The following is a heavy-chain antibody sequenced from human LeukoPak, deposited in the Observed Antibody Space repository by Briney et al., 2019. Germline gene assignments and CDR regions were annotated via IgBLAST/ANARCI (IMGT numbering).Heavy chain of an antibody. D-gene: IGHD3-9*01. V-gene: IGHV4-30-4*01. Sequence: SQTLSLTCTVSGGSISSGDYYWSWIRQPPGKGLEWIGYIYYSGSTYYNPSLKSRVTISVDTSKNQFSLKLSSVTAADTAVYYCAREGYFDWLLVRYWGQGTLVTVSS. CDR1: GGSISSGDYY. J-gene: IGHJ4*02. CDR3: AREGYFDWLLVRY. CDR2: IYYSGST.